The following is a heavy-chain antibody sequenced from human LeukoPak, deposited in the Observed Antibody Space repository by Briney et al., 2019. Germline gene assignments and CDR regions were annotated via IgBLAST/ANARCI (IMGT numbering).Heavy chain of an antibody. CDR3: ARGGVDSSSPYFDY. V-gene: IGHV3-7*01. J-gene: IGHJ4*02. Sequence: GGSLRLSCAASGFTFSSYGMHWVRQAPGKGLEWVANIKQDGSEKYYVDSVKGRFTISRDNAKNSLYLQMNSLRAEGTAVYYCARGGVDSSSPYFDYWGQGTLVTVSS. CDR2: IKQDGSEK. D-gene: IGHD6-6*01. CDR1: GFTFSSYG.